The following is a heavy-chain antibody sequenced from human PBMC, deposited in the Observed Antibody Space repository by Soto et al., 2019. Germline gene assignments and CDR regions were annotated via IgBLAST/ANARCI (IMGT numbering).Heavy chain of an antibody. V-gene: IGHV4-30-4*01. J-gene: IGHJ4*02. Sequence: SETLSLTCTVSGGSISSADYYWTWIRQPPGKGLEWIGYIYYTGATYYNPSLGSRVTISADTSNNQFSLKLTSVTVADTAVYYCARVADFWTGYYFDYWGQGTLVTVSS. CDR3: ARVADFWTGYYFDY. CDR1: GGSISSADYY. D-gene: IGHD3-3*01. CDR2: IYYTGAT.